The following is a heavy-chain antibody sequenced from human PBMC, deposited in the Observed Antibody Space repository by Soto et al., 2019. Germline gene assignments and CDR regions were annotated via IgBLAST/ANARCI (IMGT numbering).Heavy chain of an antibody. CDR1: GFTFSSYW. CDR2: INSDGSST. V-gene: IGHV3-74*01. D-gene: IGHD2-21*02. Sequence: EVQLVESGGGLVQPGGSLRLSCAASGFTFSSYWMHWVRQAPGKGLVWVSRINSDGSSTSYADSVKGRFTISRDNAKNTLYLQMNSLRAEDTAVYYCARDPAPSRAYCGGDCYSGLDYWGQGTLVTVSS. J-gene: IGHJ4*02. CDR3: ARDPAPSRAYCGGDCYSGLDY.